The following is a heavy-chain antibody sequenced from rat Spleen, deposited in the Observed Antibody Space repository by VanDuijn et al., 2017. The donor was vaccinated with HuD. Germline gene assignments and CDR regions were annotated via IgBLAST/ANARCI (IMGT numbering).Heavy chain of an antibody. CDR3: ARLRNNYDYFDY. V-gene: IGHV5S13*01. CDR1: GFTFSDYA. CDR2: ISAGGDNT. J-gene: IGHJ2*01. Sequence: EVQLVESGGGLVQPGRSLKLSCAASGFTFSDYAMAWVRQAPKKGLEWVAYISAGGDNTYYRDSVKGRFTISRDNAKNTQYLQMDSLRSEDTATYYCARLRNNYDYFDYWGQGVMVTVSS. D-gene: IGHD1-5*01.